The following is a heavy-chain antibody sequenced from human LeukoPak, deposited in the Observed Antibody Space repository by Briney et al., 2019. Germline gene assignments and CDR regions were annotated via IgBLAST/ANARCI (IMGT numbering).Heavy chain of an antibody. V-gene: IGHV3-23*01. CDR3: AKEPTPKYSSSKGNGY. CDR2: ISGSGGST. J-gene: IGHJ4*02. D-gene: IGHD6-13*01. Sequence: GGSLRLSCAASGFGLSSYAMSWVRQAPGKGLEWVSAISGSGGSTYYADSVKGRFTISRDNSKNTLYLQMNSLRAEDTAVYYCAKEPTPKYSSSKGNGYWGQGTLVTVSS. CDR1: GFGLSSYA.